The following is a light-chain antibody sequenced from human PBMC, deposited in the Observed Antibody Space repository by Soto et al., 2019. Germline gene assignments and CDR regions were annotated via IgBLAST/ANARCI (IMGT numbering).Light chain of an antibody. CDR3: CSYAGSTTFVV. CDR1: SGDIVTYNL. V-gene: IGLV2-23*01. CDR2: EGN. Sequence: QSALTQPASVSGSPGQSITISCAATSGDIVTYNLVSWYQHHPGKAPRLLIYEGNKRPSGVSNRFSGSKSGNTASLTISGLQPEDEADYHRCSYAGSTTFVVFGGGTKLTVL. J-gene: IGLJ2*01.